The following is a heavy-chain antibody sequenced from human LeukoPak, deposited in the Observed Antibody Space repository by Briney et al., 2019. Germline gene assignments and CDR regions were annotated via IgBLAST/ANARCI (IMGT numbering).Heavy chain of an antibody. D-gene: IGHD3-16*02. CDR2: MNPNSGNT. Sequence: ASVKVSCKASGYTFTSYDINWVRQATGQGFEWMGWMNPNSGNTGYAQKFQGRVTMTRNTSISTAYMELSSLRSEDTAVYYCARGLYVWGSYRDNWFDPWGQGTLVTVSS. V-gene: IGHV1-8*01. CDR1: GYTFTSYD. J-gene: IGHJ5*02. CDR3: ARGLYVWGSYRDNWFDP.